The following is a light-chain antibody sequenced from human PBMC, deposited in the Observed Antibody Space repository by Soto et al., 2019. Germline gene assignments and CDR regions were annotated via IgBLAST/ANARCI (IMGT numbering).Light chain of an antibody. CDR2: EVS. CDR3: SSYTSSSTLCH. CDR1: SSDVGDYNY. V-gene: IGLV2-14*01. J-gene: IGLJ1*01. Sequence: QSALTEPASVSGSPGQSIAISCTGTSSDVGDYNYVSWYQQHPGKAPKLLIYEVSNRPSGVSNSFSGSKSGNTASLTISGLHAEEEPVYFCSSYTSSSTLCHFGTGTKVIVL.